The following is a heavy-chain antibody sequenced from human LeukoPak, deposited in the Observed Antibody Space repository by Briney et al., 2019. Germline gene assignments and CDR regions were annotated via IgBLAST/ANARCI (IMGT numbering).Heavy chain of an antibody. D-gene: IGHD2-21*02. J-gene: IGHJ3*02. CDR1: GGSISSYY. CDR3: ARAGCGGDCYESRDAFDI. Sequence: SETLSLTCTVSGGSISSYYWNWIRQPPGKGLEWIGYIYYSGSTNYNPSLKSRATISVDTSKNQFSLKLSSVTAADTAVYYCARAGCGGDCYESRDAFDIWGQGTMVTVSS. CDR2: IYYSGST. V-gene: IGHV4-59*08.